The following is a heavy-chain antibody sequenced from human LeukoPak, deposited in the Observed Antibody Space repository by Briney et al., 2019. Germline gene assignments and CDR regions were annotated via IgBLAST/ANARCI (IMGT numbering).Heavy chain of an antibody. J-gene: IGHJ6*02. CDR3: ARPRSDLYGMDV. CDR2: ISGSGNII. V-gene: IGHV3-48*03. Sequence: GGSLRLSCIASEFIFSSYEMNWVRQAPGKGLEWVSYISGSGNIIYYADSVKGRFTISRDNAKNSLYLQMNSLRVEDTAVYYCARPRSDLYGMDVWGQGTTVTASS. CDR1: EFIFSSYE.